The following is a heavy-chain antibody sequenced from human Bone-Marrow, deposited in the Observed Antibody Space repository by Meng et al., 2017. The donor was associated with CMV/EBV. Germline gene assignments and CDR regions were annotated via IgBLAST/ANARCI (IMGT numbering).Heavy chain of an antibody. J-gene: IGHJ1*01. CDR3: ARGGKVQGRWLQFY. CDR1: GYTFTGYY. Sequence: ASVKVSCKASGYTFTGYYMHWVRQAPGQGLEWMGWINPNSGGTNYAQKFQGRVTMTRDTSISTAYMELSRLRSDDTAVYYCARGGKVQGRWLQFYWDQGTLDTVSS. V-gene: IGHV1-2*02. D-gene: IGHD5-24*01. CDR2: INPNSGGT.